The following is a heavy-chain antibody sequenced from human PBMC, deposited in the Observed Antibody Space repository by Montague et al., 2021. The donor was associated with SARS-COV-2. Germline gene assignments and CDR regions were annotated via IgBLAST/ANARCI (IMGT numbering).Heavy chain of an antibody. Sequence: SETLSLTCIVSGRSVRSYYWSWIRQPPGKGLEWIGYIYDSGSTNYNPSXXSRVTISVDTSKNQFSLKLSSVTAADTAVYYCARENTVTTFGGPYYIDPWGQGTLVTVSA. D-gene: IGHD4-17*01. J-gene: IGHJ5*02. CDR1: GRSVRSYY. V-gene: IGHV4-59*02. CDR3: ARENTVTTFGGPYYIDP. CDR2: IYDSGST.